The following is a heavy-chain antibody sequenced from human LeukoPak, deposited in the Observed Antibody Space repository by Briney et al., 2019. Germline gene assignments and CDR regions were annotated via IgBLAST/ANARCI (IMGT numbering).Heavy chain of an antibody. V-gene: IGHV4-59*01. Sequence: SETLSLTCTVSGGSISGSYWSWIRPPPGKGLEWIAYMYNSGSTNYNPSLKSRVTISIDTSKNQFSLKLSSLTAADAAIYYCARGIESCGDYGYWGQGILVTVSS. CDR2: MYNSGST. CDR1: GGSISGSY. CDR3: ARGIESCGDYGY. D-gene: IGHD4-17*01. J-gene: IGHJ4*02.